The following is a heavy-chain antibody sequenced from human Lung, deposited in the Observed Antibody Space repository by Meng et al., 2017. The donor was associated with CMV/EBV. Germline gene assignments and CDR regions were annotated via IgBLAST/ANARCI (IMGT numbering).Heavy chain of an antibody. CDR2: IYYSGST. D-gene: IGHD3-10*01. CDR3: AREEGIGGFDP. Sequence: GPLRGSGQELVKPSATLSLTCTVSGGSIRSYYWSWIRQRPGKGLEWIGYIYYSGSTNYNPSLKSRVTISVDTSKNQFSLKLSSVTAADTAVYYCAREEGIGGFDPWGQGTLVTVSS. CDR1: GGSIRSYY. V-gene: IGHV4-59*01. J-gene: IGHJ5*02.